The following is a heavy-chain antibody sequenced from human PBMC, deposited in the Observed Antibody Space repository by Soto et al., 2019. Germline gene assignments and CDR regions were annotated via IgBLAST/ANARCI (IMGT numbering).Heavy chain of an antibody. Sequence: ETLSLTCTVSGGSVSSGDYYWSWIRQPPGKGLEWIGCIYYSGSTNYNPSLKSRVTISLDTSKNQFSLRLSSVTAADTAVYYCAGDYYYGSGTYYNAWFDPWGQGTLVTVSS. J-gene: IGHJ5*02. CDR3: AGDYYYGSGTYYNAWFDP. CDR1: GGSVSSGDYY. CDR2: IYYSGST. D-gene: IGHD3-10*01. V-gene: IGHV4-61*08.